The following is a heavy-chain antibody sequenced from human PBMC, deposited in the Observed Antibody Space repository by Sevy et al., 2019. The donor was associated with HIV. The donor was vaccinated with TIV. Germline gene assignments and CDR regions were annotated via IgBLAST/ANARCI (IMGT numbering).Heavy chain of an antibody. CDR3: ARDLPPSATTVSHFDY. J-gene: IGHJ4*02. V-gene: IGHV3-48*03. CDR2: ISNSGSTI. CDR1: GFTFSSYE. D-gene: IGHD4-17*01. Sequence: GGSLRLSCTASGFTFSSYEMNWVHQAPGKGLEWVSYISNSGSTIHYSDSVKGRFTISRDNAKNSLYLQMNSLRAEDTAVYYCARDLPPSATTVSHFDYWGRGTLVTVSS.